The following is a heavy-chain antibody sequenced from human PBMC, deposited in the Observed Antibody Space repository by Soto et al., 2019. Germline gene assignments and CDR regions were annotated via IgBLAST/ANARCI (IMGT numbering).Heavy chain of an antibody. CDR1: ESSFVHYV. Sequence: QLLESGGGFVQSGGSLRLSCAASESSFVHYVMGWVRQAPGKGPEWVSAIGSSGDSTYYADSVKCRFTISRDNSKNILFLQMNSLRDEDTALYYCSGPAPFFNFWGQGTPVTVS. D-gene: IGHD7-27*01. V-gene: IGHV3-23*01. CDR3: SGPAPFFNF. J-gene: IGHJ4*02. CDR2: IGSSGDST.